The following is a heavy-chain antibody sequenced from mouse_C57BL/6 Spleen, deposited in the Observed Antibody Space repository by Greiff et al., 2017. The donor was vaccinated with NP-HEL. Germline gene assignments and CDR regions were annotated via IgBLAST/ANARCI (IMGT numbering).Heavy chain of an antibody. CDR3: ARAGSIITTVVEYYYAMDY. CDR1: GYSITSGYY. D-gene: IGHD1-1*01. Sequence: EESGPGLVKPSQSLSLTCSVTGYSITSGYYWYWIRQFPGNKLEWMGYISYDGSNNYNPSLKNRISITRDTSKNQFFLKLNSVTTEDTATYYCARAGSIITTVVEYYYAMDYWGQGTSVTVSS. J-gene: IGHJ4*01. V-gene: IGHV3-6*01. CDR2: ISYDGSN.